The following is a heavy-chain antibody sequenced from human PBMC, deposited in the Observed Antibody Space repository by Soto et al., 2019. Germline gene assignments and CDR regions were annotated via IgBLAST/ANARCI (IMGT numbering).Heavy chain of an antibody. J-gene: IGHJ6*03. CDR2: ISSSGSTI. V-gene: IGHV3-11*01. Sequence: GGSLRLSCAASGFTFSDYYMSWIRQAPGKGLEWVSYISSSGSTIYYADSVKGRFTISRDNAKNSLYLQMNSLRAEDTAVYYCARDEDSSSWYGLYYYMDVWGKGTTVTVSS. CDR1: GFTFSDYY. D-gene: IGHD6-13*01. CDR3: ARDEDSSSWYGLYYYMDV.